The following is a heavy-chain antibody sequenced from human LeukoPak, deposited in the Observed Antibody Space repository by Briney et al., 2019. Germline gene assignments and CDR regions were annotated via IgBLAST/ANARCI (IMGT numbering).Heavy chain of an antibody. J-gene: IGHJ5*02. Sequence: SETLSLTCTVSGSSISSYYWTWIRQPPGKGLEWIGYIYDSGSTNYNPSLNSRVTISVDTSKNQFSLKMSSVTAADTAVYYCARDDGYNLIGNWGQGTLVTVSS. CDR3: ARDDGYNLIGN. V-gene: IGHV4-59*01. CDR1: GSSISSYY. D-gene: IGHD5-24*01. CDR2: IYDSGST.